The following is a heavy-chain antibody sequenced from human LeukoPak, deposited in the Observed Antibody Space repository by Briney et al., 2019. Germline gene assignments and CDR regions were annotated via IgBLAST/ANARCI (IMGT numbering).Heavy chain of an antibody. J-gene: IGHJ4*02. CDR2: IYYSGTT. D-gene: IGHD2-2*01. V-gene: IGHV4-59*01. CDR1: GGSISSYY. Sequence: SETLSLTCTVSGGSISSYYWSWIRQPAGKGLEWIGYIYYSGTTNYNPSLKSRVSMSVDTSKNQFSLWLTSVTAADTAVYYCARGGYCSSTSCFSLSLWGQGTLVSVSS. CDR3: ARGGYCSSTSCFSLSL.